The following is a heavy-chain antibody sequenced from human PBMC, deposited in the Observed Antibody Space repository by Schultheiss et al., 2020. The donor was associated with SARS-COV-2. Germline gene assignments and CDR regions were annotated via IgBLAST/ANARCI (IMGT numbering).Heavy chain of an antibody. CDR1: GGSISSGDYY. V-gene: IGHV4-31*03. J-gene: IGHJ4*02. Sequence: SQTLSLTCTVSGGSISSGDYYWSWIRQHPGKGLEWIGYIYYSGTTYYNPSLKSRVTISVDTSKNQFSLKLSSVTAADTAVYYCARLGCTNGVCYRSHPFDYWGQGTLVTVSS. D-gene: IGHD2-8*01. CDR2: IYYSGTT. CDR3: ARLGCTNGVCYRSHPFDY.